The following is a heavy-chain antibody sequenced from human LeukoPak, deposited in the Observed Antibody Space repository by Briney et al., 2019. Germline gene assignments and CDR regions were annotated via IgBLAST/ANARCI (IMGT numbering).Heavy chain of an antibody. D-gene: IGHD3-10*01. V-gene: IGHV4-4*02. CDR1: GGSISSSNW. CDR2: IYHSGST. CDR3: ARATWFARDWYFDL. J-gene: IGHJ2*01. Sequence: SETLSLTCAVSGGSISSSNWWSWVRQPPGKGLEWIGEIYHSGSTNYNPSLKSRVTISVDKSKNQFSLKLSSVTAADTAVYYCARATWFARDWYFDLWGRGTLVTVSS.